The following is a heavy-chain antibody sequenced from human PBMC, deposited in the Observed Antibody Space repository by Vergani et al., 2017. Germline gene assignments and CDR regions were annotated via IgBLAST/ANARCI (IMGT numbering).Heavy chain of an antibody. J-gene: IGHJ6*02. D-gene: IGHD6-13*01. CDR2: FYTGGGT. V-gene: IGHV4-61*02. CDR3: ARDPLYSTTWPFLLLDMDV. Sequence: QVQLQESGPGLVRPAQTLSLTCTVSGGPISSVRYYWSWFRQPAGKGLVRIGRFYTGGGTRYNPSLKSRVNISVDTSKNQFSLQLSSVIAADTAVYYCARDPLYSTTWPFLLLDMDVWGQGTTVTVSS. CDR1: GGPISSVRYY.